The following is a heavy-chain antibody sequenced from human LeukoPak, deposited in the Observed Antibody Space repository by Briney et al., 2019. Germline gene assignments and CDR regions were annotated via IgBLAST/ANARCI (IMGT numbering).Heavy chain of an antibody. Sequence: GGSLRLSCAASGFTFTSYAMSWVRQSPGRGLEWVSGISGTGGTTYYADSVKGRFTVSGDNSKNTLYLQMNSLRAEDTAVYYCAKDDYAPYTVTTFDYWGQGTLVTVSS. J-gene: IGHJ4*02. CDR2: ISGTGGTT. V-gene: IGHV3-23*01. CDR3: AKDDYAPYTVTTFDY. D-gene: IGHD4-17*01. CDR1: GFTFTSYA.